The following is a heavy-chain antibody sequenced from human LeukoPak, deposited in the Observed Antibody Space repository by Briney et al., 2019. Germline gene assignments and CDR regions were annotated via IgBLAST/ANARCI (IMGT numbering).Heavy chain of an antibody. CDR2: ISTNGRST. D-gene: IGHD4-17*01. V-gene: IGHV3-64*01. CDR1: GFTFGSYA. CDR3: ARDAVYGDLLYYYYMDV. J-gene: IGHJ6*03. Sequence: PGGSLRLSCVVSGFTFGSYAMHWVRQAPGKGLEYVSGISTNGRSTYYANSVKGRFTISRDNSKNTLYLQMGSLRTEDMAVYYCARDAVYGDLLYYYYMDVWGKGTTVTVSS.